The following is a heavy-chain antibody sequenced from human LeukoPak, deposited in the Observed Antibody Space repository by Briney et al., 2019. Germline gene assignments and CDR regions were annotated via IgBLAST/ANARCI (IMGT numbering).Heavy chain of an antibody. V-gene: IGHV4-34*01. J-gene: IGHJ4*02. CDR2: IYESGST. CDR1: GESLNSYY. D-gene: IGHD5-12*01. Sequence: PSETLSLTCAVYGESLNSYYWSWIRQPPGKGLEWIGEIYESGSTEYNPSLKSRVTISMVPSKQQFSLSLSSVTAADTAVYYCARGARASRLASWGRGTPVIVSS. CDR3: ARGARASRLAS.